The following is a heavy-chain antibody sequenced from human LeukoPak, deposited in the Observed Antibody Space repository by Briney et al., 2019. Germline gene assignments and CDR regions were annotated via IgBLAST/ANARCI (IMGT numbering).Heavy chain of an antibody. V-gene: IGHV4-39*07. CDR3: ARAKYSGSYYAYYYYYYYMDV. Sequence: SETLSLTCTVSGGSISSSSYYWGWIRQPPGKGLEWIGSIYYSGSTYYNPSLKSRVTISVDTSKNQFSLKLSSVTAADTAVYYCARAKYSGSYYAYYYYYYYMDVRGEGTTVTVSS. CDR1: GGSISSSSYY. D-gene: IGHD1-26*01. CDR2: IYYSGST. J-gene: IGHJ6*03.